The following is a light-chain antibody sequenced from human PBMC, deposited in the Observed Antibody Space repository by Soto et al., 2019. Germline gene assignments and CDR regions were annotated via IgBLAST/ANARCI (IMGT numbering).Light chain of an antibody. Sequence: DIQMTQSPSSLSASVADRVTITCRASQSISSYLNWYQQNAGKARKILIYAASSLQSGLPSRFSGSGSGTYFTLTISRLQPEDCVTYYCQQSYSNPLTFGGGTKVDIK. J-gene: IGKJ4*01. CDR3: QQSYSNPLT. V-gene: IGKV1-39*01. CDR2: AAS. CDR1: QSISSY.